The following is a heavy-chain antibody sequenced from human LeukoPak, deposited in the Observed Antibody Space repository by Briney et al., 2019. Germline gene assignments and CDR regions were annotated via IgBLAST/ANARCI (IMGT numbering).Heavy chain of an antibody. CDR2: INSDGSST. D-gene: IGHD3-3*01. CDR1: GFTFSSYW. Sequence: GGSLRLSCAASGFTFSSYWMHWVRQAPGKGLVWVSRINSDGSSTGYADSVKGRFTISRDNAKNTLYLQMNSLRAEDTAVYYCARDGDFWSGYSTAPDCWGQGTLVTVSS. J-gene: IGHJ4*02. V-gene: IGHV3-74*01. CDR3: ARDGDFWSGYSTAPDC.